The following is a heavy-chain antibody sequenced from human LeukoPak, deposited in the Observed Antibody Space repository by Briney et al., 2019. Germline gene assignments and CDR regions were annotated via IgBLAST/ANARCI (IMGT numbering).Heavy chain of an antibody. CDR2: RNPNSGNT. CDR3: ARDYWHYDILTGDRGWFDP. D-gene: IGHD3-9*01. V-gene: IGHV1-8*01. Sequence: VASVKVSCKASGYTFTSYDINWVRQATGQGREWMGWRNPNSGNTGYAQKFQGRVTMTRNTSISTAYMELSSLRSEDTAVYYCARDYWHYDILTGDRGWFDPWGQGTLVTVSS. J-gene: IGHJ5*02. CDR1: GYTFTSYD.